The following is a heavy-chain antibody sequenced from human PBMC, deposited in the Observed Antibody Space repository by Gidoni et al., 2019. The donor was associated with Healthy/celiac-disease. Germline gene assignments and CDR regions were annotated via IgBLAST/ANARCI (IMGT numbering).Heavy chain of an antibody. Sequence: QLQLQESGPGLVKPSETLSLTFTVSGGSLSRISYYWGWIRQPPGKGLEWIGSIYYSGSTYYNPSLKSRVTISVDTSKNQFSLKLSSVTAADTAVYYCARQKSGPVIAIHTDAFDIWGQGTMVTVSS. D-gene: IGHD2-21*01. CDR1: GGSLSRISYY. CDR3: ARQKSGPVIAIHTDAFDI. V-gene: IGHV4-39*01. J-gene: IGHJ3*02. CDR2: IYYSGST.